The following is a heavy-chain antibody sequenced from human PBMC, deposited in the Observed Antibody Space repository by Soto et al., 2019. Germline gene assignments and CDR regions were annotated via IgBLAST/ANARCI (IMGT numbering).Heavy chain of an antibody. J-gene: IGHJ5*02. D-gene: IGHD1-26*01. CDR1: GFLFINAW. CDR2: IKSETGGGTT. CDR3: TTTYTGGSFYT. V-gene: IGHV3-15*07. Sequence: EVQVVESGGGLVQPGKSLRLSCAASGFLFINAWMNWVRQAPGKGLEWVGRIKSETGGGTTDYAAPVKGGFTIARDDSKNMLYLQMNSLKTEDTAVYYCTTTYTGGSFYTWGQGTLVTVSS.